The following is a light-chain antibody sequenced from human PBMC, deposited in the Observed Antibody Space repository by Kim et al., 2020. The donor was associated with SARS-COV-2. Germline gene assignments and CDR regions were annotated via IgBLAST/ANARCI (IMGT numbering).Light chain of an antibody. V-gene: IGKV2-28*01. CDR2: LGS. CDR3: MQALQTPLYT. Sequence: PASISCRYSQSLLHSNGYNYLDWYLQKPGQSPQLLIYLGSTRASGVPDRFSGSGSGTDFTLKIGRVEAEDVGVYYCMQALQTPLYTFGQGTKLEI. CDR1: QSLLHSNGYNY. J-gene: IGKJ2*01.